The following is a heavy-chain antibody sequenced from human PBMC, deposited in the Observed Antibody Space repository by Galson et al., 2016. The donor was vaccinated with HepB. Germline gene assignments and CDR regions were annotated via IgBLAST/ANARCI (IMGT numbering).Heavy chain of an antibody. D-gene: IGHD4-23*01. CDR3: AKVGTTVLTPGKYRLEYFQL. CDR1: GFSFSSYA. J-gene: IGHJ1*01. V-gene: IGHV3-23*01. Sequence: SLRLSCAASGFSFSSYAMSWARQAPGKGLEWVSTITGSGGTTYYADSVKGRFTISRDNSKNTLYLQMNSLRAEDTAIYYCAKVGTTVLTPGKYRLEYFQLWGQVTLVTVSS. CDR2: ITGSGGTT.